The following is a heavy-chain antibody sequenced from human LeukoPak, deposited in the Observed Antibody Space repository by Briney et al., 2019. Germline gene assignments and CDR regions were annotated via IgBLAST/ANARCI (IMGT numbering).Heavy chain of an antibody. CDR3: ARGRGGSSWLGY. CDR2: IYNSGST. CDR1: GGSISSSSYY. J-gene: IGHJ4*02. Sequence: PSETLSLTCTVSGGSISSSSYYWGWIRQPPGKGLEWIGNIYNSGSTYYNPSLKSRVTISVDTSKNQFSLKLSSVTAADTAVYYCARGRGGSSWLGYGGQGTLVTVSS. D-gene: IGHD6-13*01. V-gene: IGHV4-39*07.